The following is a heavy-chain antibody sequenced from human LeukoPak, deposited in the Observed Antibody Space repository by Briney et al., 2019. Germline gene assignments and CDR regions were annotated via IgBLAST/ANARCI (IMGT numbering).Heavy chain of an antibody. D-gene: IGHD5-12*01. CDR2: IYYSGIT. CDR3: ARHLYSGYDRVFDY. Sequence: SETLSLTCAVSGGSISGYYWIWIRQPPGKGLEWIGYIYYSGITNYNPPLKSRVTISVDTSKNQFSLKLSSVTAADTAVYYCARHLYSGYDRVFDYWGQGTLVTVSS. CDR1: GGSISGYY. J-gene: IGHJ4*02. V-gene: IGHV4-59*08.